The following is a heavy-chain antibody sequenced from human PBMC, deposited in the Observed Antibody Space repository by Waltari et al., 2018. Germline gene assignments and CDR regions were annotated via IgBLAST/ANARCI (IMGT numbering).Heavy chain of an antibody. CDR1: GLSISESW. CDR3: ARDAPLYTTGWGYDY. J-gene: IGHJ4*02. CDR2: IKEDGSKI. V-gene: IGHV3-7*01. D-gene: IGHD6-19*01. Sequence: EVQLVESGGGLVQPGGSLRLSCEASGLSISESWIRWVRQAPGKGPEWVADIKEDGSKIYYVGSVRGRFTISRDNAKNSLYLQMNSLRVEDTAVYYCARDAPLYTTGWGYDYWGQGILVTVSS.